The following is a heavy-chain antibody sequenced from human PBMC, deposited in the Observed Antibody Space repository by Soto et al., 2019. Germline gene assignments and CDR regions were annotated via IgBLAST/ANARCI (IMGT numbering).Heavy chain of an antibody. CDR1: KGSIDSGAYY. Sequence: SETLSLTCTVSKGSIDSGAYYWTWIRQHPGKGLEWIGYIYYSGSTYYNASLKSRVSISVDASKNQFYLKLTSVTAADTAMYYCAGVVISPYYFDSWGPGTLVTVSS. CDR3: AGVVISPYYFDS. J-gene: IGHJ4*02. CDR2: IYYSGST. D-gene: IGHD3-22*01. V-gene: IGHV4-31*03.